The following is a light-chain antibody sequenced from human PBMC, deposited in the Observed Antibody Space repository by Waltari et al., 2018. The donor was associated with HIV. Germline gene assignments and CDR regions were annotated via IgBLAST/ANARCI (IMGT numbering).Light chain of an antibody. CDR1: TSNIGSND. J-gene: IGLJ2*01. CDR2: RNN. V-gene: IGLV1-47*01. Sequence: SVLTQPPSASGTPGQRVTISCSGSTSNIGSNDVFWYQHLPGAAPKLLIHRNNQPPAGVPDRFSGSTSGTSASLAISGLRSEDEADYYCVALDDSLRGVVFGGRTKVAAL. CDR3: VALDDSLRGVV.